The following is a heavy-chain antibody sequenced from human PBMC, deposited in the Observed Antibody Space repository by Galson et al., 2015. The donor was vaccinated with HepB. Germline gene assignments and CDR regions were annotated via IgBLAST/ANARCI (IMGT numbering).Heavy chain of an antibody. D-gene: IGHD3-3*01. V-gene: IGHV4-4*07. CDR3: ARDIGDFWSGYYGWFDP. Sequence: ISSYYWSWIRQPAGKGLEWIGRIYTSGSTNYNPSLKSRVTMSVDTSKNQFSLKLSSVTAADTAVYYCARDIGDFWSGYYGWFDPWGQGTLVTVSS. CDR2: IYTSGST. CDR1: ISSYY. J-gene: IGHJ5*02.